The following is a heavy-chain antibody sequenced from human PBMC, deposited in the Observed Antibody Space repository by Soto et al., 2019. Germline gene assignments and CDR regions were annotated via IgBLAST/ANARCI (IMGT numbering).Heavy chain of an antibody. D-gene: IGHD1-26*01. CDR1: EFTFSSYA. J-gene: IGHJ4*02. CDR3: AKVWSGSYQGGVDY. Sequence: EVQLLESGGGLVQPGGSLRLSCAASEFTFSSYAMSWVRQAPGKGLEWVSAISGSGGSTYYADSVKGRFTISRDNSKNTLYLQRNSLRAEDTAVYYCAKVWSGSYQGGVDYWGQGTLVTVSS. CDR2: ISGSGGST. V-gene: IGHV3-23*01.